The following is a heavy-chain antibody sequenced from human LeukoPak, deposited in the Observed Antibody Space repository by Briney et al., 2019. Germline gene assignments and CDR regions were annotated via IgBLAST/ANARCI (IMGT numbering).Heavy chain of an antibody. CDR1: GYTFTGYY. CDR3: ARDDYDILTGYYNVIRPLPDDGDY. V-gene: IGHV1-2*02. CDR2: INPNSGGT. Sequence: GASVKVSCKASGYTFTGYYMHWVRQAPGQGLEWMGWINPNSGGTNYAQKFQGRVTMTRDTSISTAYMELSRLRSDDTAVYYCARDDYDILTGYYNVIRPLPDDGDYWGQGTLVTVSS. D-gene: IGHD3-9*01. J-gene: IGHJ4*02.